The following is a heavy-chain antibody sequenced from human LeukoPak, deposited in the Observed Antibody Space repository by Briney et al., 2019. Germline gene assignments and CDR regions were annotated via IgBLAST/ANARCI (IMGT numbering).Heavy chain of an antibody. Sequence: LEASVKVSCKASGYTFTSYAMHWVRQAPGQRLEWMGWINAGNGNTKYSQKFQGRVTITRDTSASTAYMELSSLRSEDTAVYYCARAPITMVRGVIYYYGMDVWGKGTTVTVPS. CDR2: INAGNGNT. CDR1: GYTFTSYA. V-gene: IGHV1-3*01. CDR3: ARAPITMVRGVIYYYGMDV. D-gene: IGHD3-10*01. J-gene: IGHJ6*04.